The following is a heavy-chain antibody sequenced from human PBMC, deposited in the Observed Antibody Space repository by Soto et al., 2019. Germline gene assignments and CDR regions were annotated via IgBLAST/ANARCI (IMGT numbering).Heavy chain of an antibody. CDR3: AREEQQILSYFYFDMDV. V-gene: IGHV3-33*01. Sequence: PGGSLRLSCTASGFTFSRYAMHWVRQAPGKGLEWVAVSWYDGSNKYYADSVKGRFTISRDNFKNTLFLQMNSLRGDDTAVYYCAREEQQILSYFYFDMDVWGKVTTVSVSS. CDR2: SWYDGSNK. J-gene: IGHJ6*04. CDR1: GFTFSRYA. D-gene: IGHD6-13*01.